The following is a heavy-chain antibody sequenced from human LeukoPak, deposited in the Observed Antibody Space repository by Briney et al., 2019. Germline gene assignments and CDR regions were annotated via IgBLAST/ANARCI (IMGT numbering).Heavy chain of an antibody. V-gene: IGHV3-21*01. D-gene: IGHD4-17*01. Sequence: PGGSLRLSCAASGFTFSSYSMNWVRQAPGKGLEWVSSISSSSSYIYYAGSVKGRFTISRDNAKNSLYLQMNSLRAEDTAVYYCARSYYGDYASWFDPWGQGTLVTVSS. J-gene: IGHJ5*02. CDR3: ARSYYGDYASWFDP. CDR1: GFTFSSYS. CDR2: ISSSSSYI.